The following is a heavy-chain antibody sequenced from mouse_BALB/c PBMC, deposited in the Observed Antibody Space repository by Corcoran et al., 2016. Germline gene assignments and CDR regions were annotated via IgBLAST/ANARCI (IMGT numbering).Heavy chain of an antibody. CDR3: ARRASIRLRRYYAMDY. CDR2: INTYTGEP. CDR1: GYTFTNYG. Sequence: QIQLVQSGPELKKPGETVKISCKASGYTFTNYGMNWVKQAPGKDLKWMGWINTYTGEPTYADDFKGRFAFSLETSASTAYLQINNLKNEDTATYFCARRASIRLRRYYAMDYWGQGTSVTVSP. D-gene: IGHD2-4*01. V-gene: IGHV9-3-1*01. J-gene: IGHJ4*01.